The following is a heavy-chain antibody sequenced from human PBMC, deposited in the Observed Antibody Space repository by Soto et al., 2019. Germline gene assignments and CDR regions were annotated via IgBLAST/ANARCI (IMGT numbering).Heavy chain of an antibody. J-gene: IGHJ6*02. D-gene: IGHD6-19*01. Sequence: GGSLRLSCAASGFTFSSYAMSWVRQAPGKGLEWVSAISGSGGSTYYADSVKGRFTISRDNSKNTLYLQMNSLRAEDTAVYYCAKDRRGSSGWYPARGLPNYYYGMDVWGQGTTVTVSS. V-gene: IGHV3-23*01. CDR3: AKDRRGSSGWYPARGLPNYYYGMDV. CDR1: GFTFSSYA. CDR2: ISGSGGST.